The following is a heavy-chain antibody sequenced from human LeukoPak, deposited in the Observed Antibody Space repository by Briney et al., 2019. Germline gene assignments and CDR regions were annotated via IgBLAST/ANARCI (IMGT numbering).Heavy chain of an antibody. CDR3: ARDRTVGVNWFDP. V-gene: IGHV1-46*01. Sequence: ASVKVSCKASGYTFTIYYMHWVRQAPGQGLEWMGIINPSAGSTSYAQKFQGRVTMTRDTSISTAYMELSRLRSDDTAVYYCARDRTVGVNWFDPWGQGTLVTVSS. J-gene: IGHJ5*02. D-gene: IGHD4-23*01. CDR1: GYTFTIYY. CDR2: INPSAGST.